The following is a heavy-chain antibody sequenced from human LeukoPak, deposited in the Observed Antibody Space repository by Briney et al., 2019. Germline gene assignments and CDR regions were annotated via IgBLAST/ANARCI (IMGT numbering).Heavy chain of an antibody. J-gene: IGHJ4*02. CDR3: ARDKGDYDTSGSLFVF. CDR1: GFTFSRYW. CDR2: IKQDGSEK. Sequence: GGSLRLSCAASGFTFSRYWMSWVRQAPRKGLEWVANIKQDGSEKYCVDSVKGRFTISRDNAKNSLYLQMNSLRAEDTAVYYCARDKGDYDTSGSLFVFGGQGTLVTVSS. V-gene: IGHV3-7*03. D-gene: IGHD3-22*01.